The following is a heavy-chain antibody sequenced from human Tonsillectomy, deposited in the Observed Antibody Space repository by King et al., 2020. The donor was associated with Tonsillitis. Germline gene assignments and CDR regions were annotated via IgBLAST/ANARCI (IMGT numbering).Heavy chain of an antibody. D-gene: IGHD5-18*01. CDR2: IYYSGST. Sequence: VQLQESGPGLVKPSETLSLTCTVSGGSISSYYWSWIRQPPGKGLEWIGYIYYSGSTNYNPSLKSRVTISVDTSKNQFSLKLSSVTAADTAVYYCARLGGYSYGFPYYFDYWGQGTQVTVSS. J-gene: IGHJ4*02. V-gene: IGHV4-59*08. CDR1: GGSISSYY. CDR3: ARLGGYSYGFPYYFDY.